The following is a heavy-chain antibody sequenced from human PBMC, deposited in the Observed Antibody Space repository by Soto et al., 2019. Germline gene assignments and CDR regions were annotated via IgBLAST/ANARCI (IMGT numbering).Heavy chain of an antibody. CDR2: IGTAGDT. D-gene: IGHD3-16*01. Sequence: EVQLVESGGDLVQPGGSLRLSCGASGFTFSSYDFHWVRQATGIGLELVSGIGTAGDTYYAGSVKGRFIMSRENAKNSLYLQMNGLSDGDTAVYYCTRGAVGVYYWGQGTLVTVSS. V-gene: IGHV3-13*01. J-gene: IGHJ4*02. CDR1: GFTFSSYD. CDR3: TRGAVGVYY.